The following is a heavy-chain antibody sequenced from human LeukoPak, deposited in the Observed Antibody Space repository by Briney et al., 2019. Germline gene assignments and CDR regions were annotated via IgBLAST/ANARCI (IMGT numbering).Heavy chain of an antibody. D-gene: IGHD3-16*01. CDR2: IYYSGST. CDR3: AGELGGGGYMATFDY. CDR1: GGSVSSGSYY. J-gene: IGHJ4*02. Sequence: PSETLSLTCTVSGGSVSSGSYYWSWIRQPPGKGLEWIGYIYYSGSTNYNPSLKSRVTISVDTSKNQFSLKLSSVTAADTAVYYCAGELGGGGYMATFDYWGQGTLVTVSS. V-gene: IGHV4-61*01.